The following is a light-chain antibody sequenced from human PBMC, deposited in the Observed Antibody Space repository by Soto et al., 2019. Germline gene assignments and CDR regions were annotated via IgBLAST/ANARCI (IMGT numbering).Light chain of an antibody. J-gene: IGKJ2*01. CDR3: QHYGSSQYT. V-gene: IGKV3-20*01. Sequence: ESVLTQSPGTLALSPGERATLSCRASQRVSSSSLAWYQLKRGQAHRLLIYGASNRATGIPDRFTGSGSGTDFPLTISSLEPEDFAVYYCQHYGSSQYTFGQGTNLEIK. CDR2: GAS. CDR1: QRVSSSS.